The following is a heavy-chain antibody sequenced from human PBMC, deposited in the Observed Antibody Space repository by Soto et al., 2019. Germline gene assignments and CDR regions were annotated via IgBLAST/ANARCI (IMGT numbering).Heavy chain of an antibody. J-gene: IGHJ4*02. CDR1: GYSFVNYQ. D-gene: IGHD2-8*01. CDR3: TREWRQRLIN. V-gene: IGHV1-46*01. Sequence: VELVQSGAEVKRSGASVKVSCRASGYSFVNYQIHWVRQAPGQGFEWVGLIKPDGGETQLAQGFQGRFTETTDTSTSTVYMEMSSLRPGDTAVYYFTREWRQRLINWGQGTLVTVSS. CDR2: IKPDGGET.